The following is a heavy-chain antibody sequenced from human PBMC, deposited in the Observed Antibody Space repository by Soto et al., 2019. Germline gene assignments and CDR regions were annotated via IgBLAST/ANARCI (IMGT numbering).Heavy chain of an antibody. Sequence: EVQLVQSGAEVKKPGESLKISCKGSGYSFTSYWIGWVRQMPGKGLEWMGIIYPGDSDTRYSPSFQGQVTISADKSISTAYLQWSSLTASDTAMYYCARLGLGSSSWYNWFDPWGQGTLVTVSS. D-gene: IGHD6-13*01. CDR2: IYPGDSDT. CDR1: GYSFTSYW. V-gene: IGHV5-51*01. J-gene: IGHJ5*02. CDR3: ARLGLGSSSWYNWFDP.